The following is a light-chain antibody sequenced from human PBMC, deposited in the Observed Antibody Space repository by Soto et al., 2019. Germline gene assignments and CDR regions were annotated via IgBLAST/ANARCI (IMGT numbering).Light chain of an antibody. J-gene: IGKJ1*01. CDR1: QSVSSN. Sequence: VLTQSPGTLSLSPGERATLSCTASQSVSSNLAWYQQKPGQAPRLLVYGASTRATGIPATFSGSGSGTEFTLTISSLQSEDFAVYYCQQYNNWPPWTCGQGTKVDIK. V-gene: IGKV3-15*01. CDR2: GAS. CDR3: QQYNNWPPWT.